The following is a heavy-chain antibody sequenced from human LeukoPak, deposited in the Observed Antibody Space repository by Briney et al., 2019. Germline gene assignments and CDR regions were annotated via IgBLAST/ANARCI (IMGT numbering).Heavy chain of an antibody. J-gene: IGHJ3*02. D-gene: IGHD2-15*01. CDR2: INPNSDGT. V-gene: IGHV1-2*02. CDR1: GYTFPGYY. CDR3: ARDVSSPPLHVVVVAAGDDAFDI. Sequence: ASVKVSCKASGYTFPGYYMHWVRQAPGQGLEWMGWINPNSDGTNYAQNFQGRFTITRDTSISTAYMELSRLRSDDTAVYYCARDVSSPPLHVVVVAAGDDAFDIWGQGTMVTVSS.